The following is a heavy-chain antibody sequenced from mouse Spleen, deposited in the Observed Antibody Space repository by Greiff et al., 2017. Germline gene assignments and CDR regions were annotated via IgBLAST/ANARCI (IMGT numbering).Heavy chain of an antibody. CDR1: GYTFTSYW. CDR2: IYPGNSDT. Sequence: VQLKESGTVLARPGASVKMSCKTSGYTFTSYWMHWVKQRPGQGLEWIGAIYPGNSDTSYNQKFKGKAKLPAVTSASTAYMELSSLTNEDSAVYYCTRSYDYDDGGYYFDYWGQGTTLTVSS. CDR3: TRSYDYDDGGYYFDY. J-gene: IGHJ2*01. D-gene: IGHD2-4*01. V-gene: IGHV1-5*01.